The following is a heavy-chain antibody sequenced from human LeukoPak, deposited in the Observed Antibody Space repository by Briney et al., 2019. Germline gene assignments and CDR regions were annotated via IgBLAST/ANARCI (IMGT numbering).Heavy chain of an antibody. D-gene: IGHD3-10*01. CDR3: ARDNSVGDIAWWFDL. CDR1: GYTFINNW. J-gene: IGHJ5*02. CDR2: INPTGTGT. Sequence: HAAPVTVSCKASGYTFINNWMHWVRQAPGQGLEWIGLINPTGTGTLYAQKFQGRVTITRDMSTSTDYMELSSLRSEDTAVYYCARDNSVGDIAWWFDLWGQGTLVTVSS. V-gene: IGHV1-46*01.